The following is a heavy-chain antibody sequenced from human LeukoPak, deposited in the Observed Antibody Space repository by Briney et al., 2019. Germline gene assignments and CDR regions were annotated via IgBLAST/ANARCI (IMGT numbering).Heavy chain of an antibody. J-gene: IGHJ4*02. D-gene: IGHD5-12*01. CDR2: IIPIFGTA. CDR3: AREGRGYSGYDRGNDY. Sequence: SVKVSCKASGGTFSSYAISWVRQAPGQGLEWMGRIIPIFGTANYAQKFQGRVTITTDESTSTAYMELSSLRSEDTAVYYCAREGRGYSGYDRGNDYWGQGTLVTVSS. V-gene: IGHV1-69*05. CDR1: GGTFSSYA.